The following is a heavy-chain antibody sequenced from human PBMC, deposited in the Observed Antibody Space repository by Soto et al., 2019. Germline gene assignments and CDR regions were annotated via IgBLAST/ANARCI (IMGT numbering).Heavy chain of an antibody. J-gene: IGHJ4*02. D-gene: IGHD4-17*01. Sequence: SETLSLTCTVSGGSISSYYWSWIRQPPGKGLEWIGYIYYSGSTNYNPSLKSRVTMSVDTSKNQFSLKLSSVTAADTAVYYCGRTYGDSFDYWGQGTLVTVPS. CDR3: GRTYGDSFDY. V-gene: IGHV4-59*08. CDR2: IYYSGST. CDR1: GGSISSYY.